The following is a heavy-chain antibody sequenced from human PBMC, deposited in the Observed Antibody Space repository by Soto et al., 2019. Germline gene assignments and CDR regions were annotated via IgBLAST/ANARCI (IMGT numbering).Heavy chain of an antibody. CDR1: GFTVSSNY. Sequence: HPGGSLRLSCAASGFTVSSNYMSWVRQAPGKGLEWVSVIYSGGSTYYADSVKGRFTISRDNSKNTLYLQMNSLRAEDTAVYYCARDFGGYRYYYYYGMDVWGQGTTVTVSS. D-gene: IGHD5-12*01. V-gene: IGHV3-66*01. CDR2: IYSGGST. J-gene: IGHJ6*02. CDR3: ARDFGGYRYYYYYGMDV.